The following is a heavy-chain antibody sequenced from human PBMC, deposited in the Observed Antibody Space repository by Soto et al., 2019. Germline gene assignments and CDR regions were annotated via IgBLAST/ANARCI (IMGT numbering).Heavy chain of an antibody. CDR3: ARSPVYSYRYHYYGMDV. D-gene: IGHD5-18*01. J-gene: IGHJ6*02. Sequence: PAGSLRLSCAASRFMFSSYWMHWVRKAPGKGLVWVSRINSDGGTTTYADSVMSRFTISRDNAKNTLCLQMNSLRAEDTAVYYCARSPVYSYRYHYYGMDVWGQGTTVTVSS. CDR2: INSDGGTT. V-gene: IGHV3-74*01. CDR1: RFMFSSYW.